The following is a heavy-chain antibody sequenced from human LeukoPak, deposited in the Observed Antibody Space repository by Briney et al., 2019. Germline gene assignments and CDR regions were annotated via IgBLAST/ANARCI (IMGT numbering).Heavy chain of an antibody. J-gene: IGHJ6*02. D-gene: IGHD3-3*01. V-gene: IGHV3-33*01. CDR2: IWYDGSNK. CDR1: GFTFSSYG. CDR3: ARDSYYDFWSGYGYYYGMDV. Sequence: GRSLRLSCAASGFTFSSYGMHWVRQAPGKGLERVAVIWYDGSNKYYADSVKGPFTISRDNSKNTLYLQMNSLRAEDTAVYYCARDSYYDFWSGYGYYYGMDVWGQGTTVTVSS.